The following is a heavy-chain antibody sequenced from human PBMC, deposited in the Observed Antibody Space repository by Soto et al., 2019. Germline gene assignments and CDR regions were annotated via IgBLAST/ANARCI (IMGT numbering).Heavy chain of an antibody. CDR3: ARYYYDSSGPLSFDY. V-gene: IGHV1-69*12. J-gene: IGHJ4*02. CDR2: IIPIIGTT. Sequence: VQLVLSGAEVRKPGSSVKVSCKASGDTFSRYAISWVRQAPRQGLEWMGGIIPIIGTTNYAQKFQGRVTITADESTSTAYMELSSLRSEDTAVYYCARYYYDSSGPLSFDYWGQGTLVTVSS. D-gene: IGHD3-22*01. CDR1: GDTFSRYA.